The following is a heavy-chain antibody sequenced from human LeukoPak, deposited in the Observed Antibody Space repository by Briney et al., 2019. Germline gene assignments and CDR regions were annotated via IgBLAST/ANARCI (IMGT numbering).Heavy chain of an antibody. V-gene: IGHV3-48*03. Sequence: PGGSLRLSCAPSGFAFSNYEFNWVRQAPGKGLEWISYISSSGLTIYYTDSVKGRFTISRGNAKNSLYLQMISLRVEDTAVYYCARERYGYGPAPFDFWGQGTLVTVSS. J-gene: IGHJ4*02. D-gene: IGHD5-18*01. CDR2: ISSSGLTI. CDR1: GFAFSNYE. CDR3: ARERYGYGPAPFDF.